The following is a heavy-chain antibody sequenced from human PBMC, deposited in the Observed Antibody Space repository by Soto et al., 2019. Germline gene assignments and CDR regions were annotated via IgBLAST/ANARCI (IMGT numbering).Heavy chain of an antibody. CDR1: GGTFSSYT. D-gene: IGHD3-10*01. J-gene: IGHJ4*02. CDR3: ASGEVEDGSTDY. CDR2: IIPILGIA. Sequence: QVQLVQSGAEVKKPGSSVKVSCKASGGTFSSYTISWVRQAPGQGLEWMGRIIPILGIANYAQKFQGRVTITADKSPSTAYMELSSLRSEDTAVYYCASGEVEDGSTDYWGQGTLVTVSS. V-gene: IGHV1-69*02.